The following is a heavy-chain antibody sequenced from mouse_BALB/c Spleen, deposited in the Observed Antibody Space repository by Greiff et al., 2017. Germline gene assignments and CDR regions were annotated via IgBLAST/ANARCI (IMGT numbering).Heavy chain of an antibody. CDR1: GYTFTSYW. Sequence: VQLQQPGAELVRPGASVKLSCKASGYTFTSYWINWVKQRPGQGLEWIGNIYPSDSYTNYNQKFKDKATLTVDKSSSTAYMQLSSPTSEDSAVYYCTSGGWLDYYAMDYWGQGTSVTVSS. CDR3: TSGGWLDYYAMDY. V-gene: IGHV1-69*02. D-gene: IGHD2-3*01. J-gene: IGHJ4*01. CDR2: IYPSDSYT.